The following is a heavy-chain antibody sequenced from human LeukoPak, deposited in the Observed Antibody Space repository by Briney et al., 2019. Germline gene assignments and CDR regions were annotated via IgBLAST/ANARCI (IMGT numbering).Heavy chain of an antibody. Sequence: PGGSLRLSCAASGFTFSSYGMHWVRQAAGKGLEWVAFTRYDGSNKYYADSVKGRFTISRDNSKNTLYLQMNSLRGEDTAVYYCAKDFIAYYYGLFYMDVWGKGTTVTISS. CDR3: AKDFIAYYYGLFYMDV. J-gene: IGHJ6*03. CDR1: GFTFSSYG. D-gene: IGHD3-10*01. CDR2: TRYDGSNK. V-gene: IGHV3-30*02.